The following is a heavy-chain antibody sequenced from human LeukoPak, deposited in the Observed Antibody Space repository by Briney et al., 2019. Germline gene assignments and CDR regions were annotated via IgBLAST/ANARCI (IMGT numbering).Heavy chain of an antibody. D-gene: IGHD3-22*01. CDR2: INPNSGGT. Sequence: ASVKVSCKASGYTFTGYYMHWVRQAPGQGLEWMGWINPNSGGTNYAQKFQGRVTMTRDTSISTAFMELSRLTSDETAVYYCARVKTMIIVVSLFDYWGQGTLVTVSS. V-gene: IGHV1-2*02. CDR3: ARVKTMIIVVSLFDY. CDR1: GYTFTGYY. J-gene: IGHJ4*02.